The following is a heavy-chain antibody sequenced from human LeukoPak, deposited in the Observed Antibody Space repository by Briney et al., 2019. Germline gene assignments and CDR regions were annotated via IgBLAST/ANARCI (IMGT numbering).Heavy chain of an antibody. CDR3: ARDGTYCSGGSCYYFDY. J-gene: IGHJ4*02. D-gene: IGHD2-15*01. CDR1: GYTFTSYY. CDR2: INPSGGST. Sequence: GASVKVSCKASGYTFTSYYMHWVRQAPGQGLEWMGIINPSGGSTSYAQKFRGRVTMTRDMSTSTVYMELSSLRSEDTAVYYCARDGTYCSGGSCYYFDYWGQGTLVTVSS. V-gene: IGHV1-46*01.